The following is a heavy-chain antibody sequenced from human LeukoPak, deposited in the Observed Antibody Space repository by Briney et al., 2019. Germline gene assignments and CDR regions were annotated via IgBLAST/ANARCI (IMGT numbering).Heavy chain of an antibody. Sequence: PSETLSLTCTVSGYSISSGYYWGWVRQPPGKGLEWIGSIYHSGATYYNPSLKSRVTISLDTSKNQFSLRLSSMTAADTAVYYCARHQLGRRKPFDYWGQGSLVTVSS. V-gene: IGHV4-38-2*02. CDR1: GYSISSGYY. CDR2: IYHSGAT. J-gene: IGHJ4*02. D-gene: IGHD1-1*01. CDR3: ARHQLGRRKPFDY.